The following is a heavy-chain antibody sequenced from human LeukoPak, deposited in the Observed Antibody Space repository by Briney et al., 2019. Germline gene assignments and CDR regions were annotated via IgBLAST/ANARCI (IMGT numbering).Heavy chain of an antibody. CDR2: INHSGST. CDR1: GGSFSGYY. D-gene: IGHD2-15*01. J-gene: IGHJ4*02. CDR3: ARQDPGSAVSYPY. V-gene: IGHV4-34*01. Sequence: SETLSLTCAVYGGSFSGYYWSWIRQPPGKGLEWIGEINHSGSTNYNPSLKSRVTISVDTSKNQFSLKLRSVTAADTAVYYCARQDPGSAVSYPYWGQGTLVTVSS.